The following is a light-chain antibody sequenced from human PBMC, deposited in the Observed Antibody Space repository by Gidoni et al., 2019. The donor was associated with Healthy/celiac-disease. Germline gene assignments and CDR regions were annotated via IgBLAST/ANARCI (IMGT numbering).Light chain of an antibody. Sequence: GQRVTISCSGSSSNIGSNTVYWYPQLPGTAPKLLIYRNNQRPSWVPARFSGSQSGTTASLAIGWRQSEDEADYCCAAWDDSLNGVVFGGGTTLTVL. CDR1: SSNIGSNT. CDR3: AAWDDSLNGVV. V-gene: IGLV1-44*01. J-gene: IGLJ2*01. CDR2: RNN.